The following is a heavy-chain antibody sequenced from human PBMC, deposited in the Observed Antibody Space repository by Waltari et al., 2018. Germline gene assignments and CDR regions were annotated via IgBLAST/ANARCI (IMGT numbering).Heavy chain of an antibody. Sequence: EVELLESGGGVVKPGGSLRLSCAASGFSFNSYAMSWVRQDPGMRLEWIESIGGCDDTPYYEESGKGHVTSSRDKTRNTLFLQMDSLSADDTATYYCAKDRDLFYHHHSGFPQHAFDNWGQGTLVTVSS. D-gene: IGHD3-22*01. CDR1: GFSFNSYA. J-gene: IGHJ4*02. CDR2: IGGCDDTP. V-gene: IGHV3-23*01. CDR3: AKDRDLFYHHHSGFPQHAFDN.